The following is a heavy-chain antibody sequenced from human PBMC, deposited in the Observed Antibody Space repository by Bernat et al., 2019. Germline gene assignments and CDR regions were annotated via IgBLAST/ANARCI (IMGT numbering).Heavy chain of an antibody. CDR1: GFTFSSYS. D-gene: IGHD6-6*01. CDR2: ISNSSSYI. V-gene: IGHV3-21*05. CDR3: ARGEYSSSSGAEH. Sequence: EVQLVESGGGLVKPGGSLRLSCAASGFTFSSYSMNWVRQAPGKGLEWVSYISNSSSYIYYADSVKGRFTISRDNAKNSLYLQMNSLRAEDTAVYYCARGEYSSSSGAEHWGQGTLVTVSS. J-gene: IGHJ4*02.